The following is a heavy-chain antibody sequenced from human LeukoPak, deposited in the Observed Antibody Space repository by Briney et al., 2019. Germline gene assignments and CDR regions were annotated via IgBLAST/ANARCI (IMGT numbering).Heavy chain of an antibody. D-gene: IGHD3-9*01. CDR3: AKPKSGALRYFDWRLDY. V-gene: IGHV3-23*01. CDR1: VFTFTSYA. Sequence: PGGSLRLSCAASVFTFTSYAMNWVRQPPGKGLEWVSAISGSGGNTYYADSVKGRFTISRDSSKNTLFLQLNSLRAEDTAVYYCAKPKSGALRYFDWRLDYWGQGTLVTVSS. CDR2: ISGSGGNT. J-gene: IGHJ4*02.